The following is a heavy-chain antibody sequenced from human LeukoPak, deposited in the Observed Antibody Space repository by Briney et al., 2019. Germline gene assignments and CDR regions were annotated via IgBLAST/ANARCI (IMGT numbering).Heavy chain of an antibody. CDR2: LDPEDDET. J-gene: IGHJ3*02. Sequence: GASVKVSCKVSGYTLTELSMHWVRQAPGKGLEWMGGLDPEDDETIYAQKFQGRVTMNEDTSTDTAYMELSSLRSEDTAVYYCATDHGGYCSSTSCSDVFDIWGQGTMVSVSS. V-gene: IGHV1-24*01. CDR3: ATDHGGYCSSTSCSDVFDI. CDR1: GYTLTELS. D-gene: IGHD2-2*01.